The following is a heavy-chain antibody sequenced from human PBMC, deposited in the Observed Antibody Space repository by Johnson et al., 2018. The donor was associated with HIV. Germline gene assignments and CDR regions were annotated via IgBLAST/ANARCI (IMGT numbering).Heavy chain of an antibody. Sequence: QVQLVESGGGLVKPGESLRLSCVASGFTFSDVWMTWVRQAPGRGLEWVAVISYDGSNKYYADSVKGRFTISRDNAKNSLYLQMNSLRAEDTAVYYCARDFGYSSGWYRDDAFDIWGQGTMVTVSS. CDR1: GFTFSDVW. J-gene: IGHJ3*02. V-gene: IGHV3-30*03. D-gene: IGHD6-19*01. CDR2: ISYDGSNK. CDR3: ARDFGYSSGWYRDDAFDI.